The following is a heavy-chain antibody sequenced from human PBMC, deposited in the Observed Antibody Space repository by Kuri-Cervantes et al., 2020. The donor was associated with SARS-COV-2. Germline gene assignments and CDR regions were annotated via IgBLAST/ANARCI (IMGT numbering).Heavy chain of an antibody. CDR2: FYHSGST. D-gene: IGHD2-2*01. J-gene: IGHJ4*02. V-gene: IGHV4-34*01. CDR3: ARQGGFGVVPAAL. Sequence: AETLSPTCAVQGGPFRDYYWSWIRQPPGKGRGWFGRFYHSGSTYYNPSLKSRVTISVDTSTNQFSLMLSSVTAADTDVYYCARQGGFGVVPAALWGQGTLVTVSS. CDR1: GGPFRDYY.